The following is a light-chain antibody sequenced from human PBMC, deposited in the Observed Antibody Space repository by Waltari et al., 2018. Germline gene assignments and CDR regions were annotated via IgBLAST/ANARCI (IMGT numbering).Light chain of an antibody. J-gene: IGKJ4*01. CDR2: WAS. CDR3: QQYYGTPLT. Sequence: DIVMTQSPDSLAVSLGEWATIKCKSSQSVLYSSNNNNFLAWYQQRPGQPPKLLIYWASTRESGVPDRFSGSGSGTDFTLTISSLQAEDVAVYYCQQYYGTPLTFGGGTKVEIK. CDR1: QSVLYSSNNNNF. V-gene: IGKV4-1*01.